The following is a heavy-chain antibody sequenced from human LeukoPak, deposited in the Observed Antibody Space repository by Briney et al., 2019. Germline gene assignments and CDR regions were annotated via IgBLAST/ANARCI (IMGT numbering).Heavy chain of an antibody. J-gene: IGHJ3*02. CDR1: GFTFSSYA. D-gene: IGHD2-2*01. V-gene: IGHV3-23*01. Sequence: PGGSLRLSCAASGFTFSSYAMSWVRQAPGKGLEWVSAISGSGGSTYYADSVKGRFTISRDNSKNTLYLQMNSLRAEDTAVYYCAKEKGGQLLKRGAFDIWGQGTMVTVSS. CDR3: AKEKGGQLLKRGAFDI. CDR2: ISGSGGST.